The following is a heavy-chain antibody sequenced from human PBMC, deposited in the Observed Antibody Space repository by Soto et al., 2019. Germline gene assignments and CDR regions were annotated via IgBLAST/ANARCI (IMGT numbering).Heavy chain of an antibody. CDR2: ITSDSSDI. D-gene: IGHD2-15*01. CDR3: ATTYCSGGYSVSSEY. V-gene: IGHV3-21*01. Sequence: GGSLRLSCAASGITFRSYSMSWVRQAPGKGLEWVASITSDSSDIYYEDSVKGRFTISRDNGENSLYLQMTSLGAEDTGVYYCATTYCSGGYSVSSEYWGQRVLVTVSS. CDR1: GITFRSYS. J-gene: IGHJ4*02.